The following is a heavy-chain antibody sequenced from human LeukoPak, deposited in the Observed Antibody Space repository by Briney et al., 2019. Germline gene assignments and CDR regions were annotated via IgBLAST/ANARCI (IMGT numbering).Heavy chain of an antibody. V-gene: IGHV3-9*01. CDR2: ISWNSDTT. Sequence: GGSLRLSCAASGLTFDDFAMHSVRQSPGKGLEWVSGISWNSDTTAYADSVKGRFTISRDNANNSLYLLMNSLRSEDTAFYYCAKAPHYYTSATYWDYFENWGQGSLVTVSS. J-gene: IGHJ4*02. D-gene: IGHD3-10*01. CDR1: GLTFDDFA. CDR3: AKAPHYYTSATYWDYFEN.